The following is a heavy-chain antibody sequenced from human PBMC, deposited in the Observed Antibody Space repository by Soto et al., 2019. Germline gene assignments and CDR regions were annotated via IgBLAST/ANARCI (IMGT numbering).Heavy chain of an antibody. CDR1: GYTFTRHY. J-gene: IGHJ3*02. V-gene: IGHV1-46*01. CDR2: INSSGGHT. D-gene: IGHD6-13*01. Sequence: QMQLVQSGAEVKKPGASVKVSCKASGYTFTRHYIHWVRQAPGQGLEWMGIINSSGGHTNYAQKFQGRVGLISDTSTSTVYMELSSLRSEDTAVYYCARDLLAAGSEALDIWGQGTMVTVSS. CDR3: ARDLLAAGSEALDI.